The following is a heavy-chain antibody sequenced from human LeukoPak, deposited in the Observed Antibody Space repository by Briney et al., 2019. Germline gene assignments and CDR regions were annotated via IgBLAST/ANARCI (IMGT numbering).Heavy chain of an antibody. J-gene: IGHJ4*02. CDR1: GFTFSSYA. CDR2: ISYDGSNK. CDR3: ASTNSGDLDY. V-gene: IGHV3-30-3*01. D-gene: IGHD7-27*01. Sequence: GGSLRLSCAASGFTFSSYAMHWVRQAPGKGLEWVAVISYDGSNKYYADSVKGRFTISRDNSKNTLYLQMNSLRSEDTAVYYCASTNSGDLDYWGQGTLVTVSS.